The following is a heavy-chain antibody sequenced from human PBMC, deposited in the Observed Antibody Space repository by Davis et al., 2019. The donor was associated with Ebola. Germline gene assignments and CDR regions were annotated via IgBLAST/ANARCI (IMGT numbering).Heavy chain of an antibody. CDR2: IYYSGST. J-gene: IGHJ5*02. Sequence: MPSETLSLTCTVSGGSISSYYWSWIRQPPGKGLEWIGYIYYSGSTNYNPSLKSQVTISVDTSKNQFSLKLSSVTAADTAVYYCARGGSNWYEDWFDPWGQGTLVTVSS. CDR3: ARGGSNWYEDWFDP. D-gene: IGHD6-13*01. V-gene: IGHV4-59*01. CDR1: GGSISSYY.